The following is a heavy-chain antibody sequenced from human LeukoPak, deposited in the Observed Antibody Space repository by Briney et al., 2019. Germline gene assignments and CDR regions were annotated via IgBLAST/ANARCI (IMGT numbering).Heavy chain of an antibody. V-gene: IGHV3-23*01. CDR1: GFTFSSYA. J-gene: IGHJ4*02. CDR2: ISGSGGST. D-gene: IGHD2-15*01. Sequence: GGSLRLSCAASGFTFSSYAMSWVRQAPGKGLEWVSAISGSGGSTYYADSVKGGFTISRDNSKNTLYLQMNSLRAEDAAVYYCAKDTLVVVNRPDEDYWGQGTLVTVSS. CDR3: AKDTLVVVNRPDEDY.